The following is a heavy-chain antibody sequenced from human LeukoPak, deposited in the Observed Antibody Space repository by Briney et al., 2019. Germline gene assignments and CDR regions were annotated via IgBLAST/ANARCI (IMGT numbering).Heavy chain of an antibody. CDR2: INRSGSI. Sequence: SETLSLTCAVYGGSFSGYYWSWIRQPPGKGLEWIGEINRSGSINHNPSLKSRVTISIDTSKNQFSLKLRSVTAADTAVYYCARDGDYCSGGSCYHHDAFDIWGQGTMVTVSS. V-gene: IGHV4-34*01. D-gene: IGHD2-15*01. CDR3: ARDGDYCSGGSCYHHDAFDI. CDR1: GGSFSGYY. J-gene: IGHJ3*02.